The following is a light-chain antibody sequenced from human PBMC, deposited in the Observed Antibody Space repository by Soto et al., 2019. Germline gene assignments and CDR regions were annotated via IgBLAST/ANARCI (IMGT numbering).Light chain of an antibody. CDR1: NTDVGQDKS. V-gene: IGLV2-14*01. J-gene: IGLJ1*01. Sequence: QSALTQSASVSGSRGQSIIISCVGRNTDVGQDKSVSWYQQGPGKAPKLLIFEVTNRPSGVSNRFSGSRSGNTASLTISGLQPDDEGDYFCVSYTDTDTLVFGTGTKVTVL. CDR3: VSYTDTDTLV. CDR2: EVT.